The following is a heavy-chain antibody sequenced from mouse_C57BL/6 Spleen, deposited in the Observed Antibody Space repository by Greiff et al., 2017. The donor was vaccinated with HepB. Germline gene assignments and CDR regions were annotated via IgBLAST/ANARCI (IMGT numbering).Heavy chain of an antibody. CDR2: INPSSGYT. Sequence: VQLQQSGAELARPGASVKMSCKASGYTFTSYTMHWVKQRPGQGLEWIGYINPSSGYTKYNQKFKDKATLTADKSSSTAYMQLSSLTSEDSAVYYCSTVVAPHWYFDVWGTGTTVTVSS. J-gene: IGHJ1*03. CDR1: GYTFTSYT. D-gene: IGHD1-1*01. CDR3: STVVAPHWYFDV. V-gene: IGHV1-4*01.